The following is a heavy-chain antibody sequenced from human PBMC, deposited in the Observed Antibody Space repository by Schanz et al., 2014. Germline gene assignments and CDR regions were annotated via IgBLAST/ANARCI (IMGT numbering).Heavy chain of an antibody. D-gene: IGHD5-12*01. Sequence: VQLVESGGGVVQPGGSLRLSCAASGFTFSSYGMHWVRQAPGKGLEWVTFIRFDGSDKYYADSVKGRFSVSRDNSKNTVYLHMNSLRDEDTAVYYCAKDMNREATAPESWGQGTLVVVSS. J-gene: IGHJ5*02. CDR1: GFTFSSYG. V-gene: IGHV3-30*02. CDR3: AKDMNREATAPES. CDR2: IRFDGSDK.